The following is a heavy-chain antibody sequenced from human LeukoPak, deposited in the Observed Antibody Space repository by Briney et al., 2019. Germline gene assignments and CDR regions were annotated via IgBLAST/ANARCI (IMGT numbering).Heavy chain of an antibody. D-gene: IGHD2-2*01. J-gene: IGHJ6*03. Sequence: PGGSLRLSCAASGFTFSSYSMNWVRQAPGKGLEWVSSISNSSSYIYYADSVKGRFTISRDNAKNSLYLQMNSLRAEDTAVYYCAREVVVPAAIFYHYYYYMDVWGKGTTVTISS. CDR3: AREVVVPAAIFYHYYYYMDV. V-gene: IGHV3-21*01. CDR2: ISNSSSYI. CDR1: GFTFSSYS.